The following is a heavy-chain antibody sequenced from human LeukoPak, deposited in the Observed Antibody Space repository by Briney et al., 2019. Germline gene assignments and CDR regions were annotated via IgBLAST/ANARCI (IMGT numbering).Heavy chain of an antibody. CDR3: ARAPPPDFWSGYPPYYGMDV. V-gene: IGHV4-59*01. CDR1: GGSISSYY. J-gene: IGHJ6*02. CDR2: IYYSGST. Sequence: PSETLSLTCTVSGGSISSYYWSWIRQPPGKGLEWIGYIYYSGSTNYNPSLKSRVTISVDTSKNQFSLKLSPVTAADTAVYYCARAPPPDFWSGYPPYYGMDVWGQGTTVAVSS. D-gene: IGHD3-3*01.